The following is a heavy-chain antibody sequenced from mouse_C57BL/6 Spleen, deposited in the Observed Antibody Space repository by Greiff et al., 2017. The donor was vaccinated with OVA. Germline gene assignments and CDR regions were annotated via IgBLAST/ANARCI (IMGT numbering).Heavy chain of an antibody. D-gene: IGHD2-3*01. J-gene: IGHJ4*01. CDR3: TSDGYGGAMDY. CDR2: IRLKSDNYAT. Sequence: EVKVEESGGGLVQPGGSMKLSCVASGFTFSNYWMNWVRQSPEKGLEWVAQIRLKSDNYATHYAESVKGRFTISRDDSKSSVYLQMNNLRAEDTGIYYCTSDGYGGAMDYWGQGTSVTVSS. V-gene: IGHV6-3*01. CDR1: GFTFSNYW.